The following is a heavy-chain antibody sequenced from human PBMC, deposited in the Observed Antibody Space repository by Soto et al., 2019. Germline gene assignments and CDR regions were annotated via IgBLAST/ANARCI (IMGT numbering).Heavy chain of an antibody. V-gene: IGHV4-59*01. CDR3: ARGTVLTGMFDL. J-gene: IGHJ5*02. CDR1: GGSIGSYD. CDR2: VYYTGTT. Sequence: SETLSLTCTVSGGSIGSYDWSWVRQPPGKGLEWIASVYYTGTTNYHPSLGSRVTISIDAPENQISLKLTSVTAADTAFFYCARGTVLTGMFDLWGQGTLVTVSS. D-gene: IGHD3-16*01.